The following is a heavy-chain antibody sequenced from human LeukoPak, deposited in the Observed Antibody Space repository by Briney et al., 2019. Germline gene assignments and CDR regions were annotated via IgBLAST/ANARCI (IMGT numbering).Heavy chain of an antibody. D-gene: IGHD1-1*01. CDR3: ARDHSGTQDY. CDR1: GFTFSRYG. V-gene: IGHV3-33*08. J-gene: IGHJ4*02. Sequence: TGRSLRLSCAASGFTFSRYGMHWVRQAPGKGLEWVAVIWDDGSNEYYADSVKGRFTIFRDNRRNTLYLQMNSLRAEDTAVYSCARDHSGTQDYWGQGTLVTVSS. CDR2: IWDDGSNE.